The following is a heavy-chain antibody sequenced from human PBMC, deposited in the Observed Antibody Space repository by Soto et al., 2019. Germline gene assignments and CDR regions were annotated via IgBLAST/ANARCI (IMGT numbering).Heavy chain of an antibody. CDR1: GFTFSSYA. Sequence: GGSLRLSCAASGFTFSSYAMSWVRQAPGKGLEWVSAISGSGGSTYYADSVKGRFTISRDNSKNTLYLQMNSLRAEDTAVYYCAKDYPDVPAAMGAFGYYYYMDVWGKGTTVTVSS. CDR3: AKDYPDVPAAMGAFGYYYYMDV. J-gene: IGHJ6*03. CDR2: ISGSGGST. D-gene: IGHD2-2*01. V-gene: IGHV3-23*01.